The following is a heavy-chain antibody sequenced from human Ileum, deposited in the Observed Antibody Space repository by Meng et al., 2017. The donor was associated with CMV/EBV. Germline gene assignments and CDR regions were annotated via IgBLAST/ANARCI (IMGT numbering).Heavy chain of an antibody. Sequence: FSNAWMNWVRQAPGKGLEWVGRIKTKTDGGTIDYAAPVKGRLTISSEDSKNTLYLQMNSLKIEDTAVYYCTTETDSSGYYYFPTYSDHWGQGTLVTVSS. CDR2: IKTKTDGGTI. V-gene: IGHV3-15*07. J-gene: IGHJ4*02. D-gene: IGHD3-22*01. CDR1: FSNAW. CDR3: TTETDSSGYYYFPTYSDH.